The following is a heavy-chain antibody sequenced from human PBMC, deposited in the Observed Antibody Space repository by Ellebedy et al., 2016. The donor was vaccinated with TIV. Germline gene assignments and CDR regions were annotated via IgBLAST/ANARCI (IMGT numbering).Heavy chain of an antibody. D-gene: IGHD3-22*01. CDR3: ARGGYYYDSSGYFDAFDI. J-gene: IGHJ3*02. CDR1: GYTFTVYY. Sequence: AASVKVSCKASGYTFTVYYMHWVRQAPGQGLEWMGIITPSGDSTSYAQKFQGRVTMTRDTSTSTVYMELSSLRSEDTAVYYCARGGYYYDSSGYFDAFDIWGQGTMVTISS. V-gene: IGHV1-46*01. CDR2: ITPSGDST.